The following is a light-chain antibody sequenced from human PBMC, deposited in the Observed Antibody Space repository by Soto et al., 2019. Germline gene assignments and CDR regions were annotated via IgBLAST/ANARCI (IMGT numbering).Light chain of an antibody. CDR1: QSVNIH. CDR2: GAS. J-gene: IGKJ1*01. CDR3: QQYNKWPRT. V-gene: IGKV3D-15*01. Sequence: EIVMTQSPATLSVSPGERATLSCRASQSVNIHLAWYTQKPGQATRLLIYGASARDTGIPDKVSGSGSGTEVTLTISSLQSEDFAVYYGQQYNKWPRTFGQGTKVDIK.